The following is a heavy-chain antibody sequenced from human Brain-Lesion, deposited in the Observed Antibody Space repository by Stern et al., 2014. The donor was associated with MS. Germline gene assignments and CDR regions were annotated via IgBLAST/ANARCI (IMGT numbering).Heavy chain of an antibody. V-gene: IGHV1-24*01. CDR1: GYTLTELS. CDR2: FYPEYGDN. Sequence: QVQLVESGAEVKKPGASVKVSCKVSGYTLTELSMHWVRQAPRKGIEWMGGFYPEYGDNIFAQQFQGRVTITEEKTSDKAYMERRSVRSEDTAVYYCATLPRGAGENYYRHLDYWGQGTLVTVSS. CDR3: ATLPRGAGENYYRHLDY. D-gene: IGHD1-26*01. J-gene: IGHJ4*02.